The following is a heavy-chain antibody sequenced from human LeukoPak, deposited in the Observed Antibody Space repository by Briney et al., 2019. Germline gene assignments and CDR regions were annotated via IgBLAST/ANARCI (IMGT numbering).Heavy chain of an antibody. J-gene: IGHJ4*02. CDR3: ARDKPYDILTGYYSPFDS. CDR2: IYYSGST. D-gene: IGHD3-9*01. CDR1: GGSISSSSYY. V-gene: IGHV4-39*07. Sequence: PSETLSLTCTVSGGSISSSSYYWGWIRQPPGKGLEWIGSIYYSGSTYYNPSLKSRVTISVDTSKNQFSLKLSSVTAADTAVYYCARDKPYDILTGYYSPFDSWGQGTLVIVSS.